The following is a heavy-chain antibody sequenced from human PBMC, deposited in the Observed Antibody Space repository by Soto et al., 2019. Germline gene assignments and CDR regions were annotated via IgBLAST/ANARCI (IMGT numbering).Heavy chain of an antibody. D-gene: IGHD3-22*01. J-gene: IGHJ4*02. Sequence: EVQLLESGGGLVHPGGSLRLSCAASGLTFSSYAMTWVRQPPGKGLELVSAMSGGGETTYYAEPVKGRFTISRDNSRNTLYLQLNSLRAEDTAAYYCAKWHTYYYDSRGFSGFDCWGRGTLVTVSS. V-gene: IGHV3-23*01. CDR1: GLTFSSYA. CDR2: MSGGGETT. CDR3: AKWHTYYYDSRGFSGFDC.